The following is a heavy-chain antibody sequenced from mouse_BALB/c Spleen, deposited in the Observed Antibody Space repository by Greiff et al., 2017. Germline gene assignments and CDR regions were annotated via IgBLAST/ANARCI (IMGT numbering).Heavy chain of an antibody. CDR2: ILPGSGST. CDR1: GYTFSSYW. V-gene: IGHV1-9*01. CDR3: ARRTTARYFDV. D-gene: IGHD1-2*01. J-gene: IGHJ1*01. Sequence: VKLQESGAELMKPGASVKISCKATGYTFSSYWIEWVKQRPGHGLEWIGEILPGSGSTNYNEKFKGKATFTADTSSNTAYMQLSSLTSEDSAVYYCARRTTARYFDVWGAGTTVTVSS.